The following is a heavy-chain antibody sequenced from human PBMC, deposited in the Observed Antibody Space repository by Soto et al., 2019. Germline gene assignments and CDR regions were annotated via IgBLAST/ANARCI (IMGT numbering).Heavy chain of an antibody. V-gene: IGHV1-69*12. CDR3: ARGKSPRPKGWRDGDNKGGVDWFDP. CDR2: IIPIFGTA. J-gene: IGHJ5*02. D-gene: IGHD3-16*01. Sequence: QVQLVQSGAEVKKPGSSVKVSCKASGGTFSSYAISWVRQAPGQGLEWMGGIIPIFGTATYAQKFPGSVTITADDYTSTAYMEVRSLRCEDPAVYSCARGKSPRPKGWRDGDNKGGVDWFDPWGQGTLVTVSS. CDR1: GGTFSSYA.